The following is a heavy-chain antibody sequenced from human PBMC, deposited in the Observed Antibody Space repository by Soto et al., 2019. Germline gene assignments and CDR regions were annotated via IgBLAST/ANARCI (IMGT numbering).Heavy chain of an antibody. V-gene: IGHV4-59*01. CDR1: GGSISSYY. Sequence: PSETLSLTCTVSGGSISSYYWSWIRQPPGKGLEWIGYIYYSGSTNYNPSLKSRVTISVDTSKNQFSLRLSSVTAADTAVYYCASLRYFAWLTLDYWGQGPLVTVSS. CDR3: ASLRYFAWLTLDY. D-gene: IGHD3-9*01. CDR2: IYYSGST. J-gene: IGHJ4*02.